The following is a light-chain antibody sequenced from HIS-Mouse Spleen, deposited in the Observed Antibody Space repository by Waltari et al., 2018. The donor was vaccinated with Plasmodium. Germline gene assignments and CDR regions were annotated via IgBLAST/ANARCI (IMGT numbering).Light chain of an antibody. V-gene: IGLV3-10*01. CDR1: AFPKKF. Sequence: LTPPPPGSMSPGQTARDTRPGDAFPKKFAYWYQQKSGQAPVLVIYEDSKRPSGIPERFSGSSSGTMATLTISGAQVEDEADYYCYSTDSSGNHRVFGGGTKLTVL. CDR2: EDS. CDR3: YSTDSSGNHRV. J-gene: IGLJ3*02.